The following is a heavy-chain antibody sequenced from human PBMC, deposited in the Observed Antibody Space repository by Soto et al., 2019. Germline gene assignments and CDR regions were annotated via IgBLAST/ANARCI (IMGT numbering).Heavy chain of an antibody. D-gene: IGHD2-21*02. J-gene: IGHJ6*02. CDR2: IYYSGST. V-gene: IGHV4-31*03. CDR3: ARVCGGDCHYGMDV. CDR1: GGSISSGGYY. Sequence: QVQLQESGPGLVKPSQTLSLTCTVSGGSISSGGYYWTWIRQHPGKGPEWIGYIYYSGSTYYNPSLKSRVTMSVDTSKIQFSLKLSSVTAADTAVYYCARVCGGDCHYGMDVWGQGTTVTVSS.